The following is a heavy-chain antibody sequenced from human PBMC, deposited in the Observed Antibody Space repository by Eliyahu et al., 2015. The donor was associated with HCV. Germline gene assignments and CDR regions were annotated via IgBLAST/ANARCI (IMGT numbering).Heavy chain of an antibody. CDR2: IYYNGIT. J-gene: IGHJ3*01. D-gene: IGHD1-26*01. Sequence: QLQLQESGPGLVKPSETLSLTCTVSGDSISNTLYFWGWIRQPPGKGLEWIAHIYYNGITYYNPSLKSRAIMSVDTSKNHFPLKLSSVTAADTAVYFCARRGSYLIGDAFDVWGQGTMVTVSS. CDR1: GDSISNTLYF. V-gene: IGHV4-39*02. CDR3: ARRGSYLIGDAFDV.